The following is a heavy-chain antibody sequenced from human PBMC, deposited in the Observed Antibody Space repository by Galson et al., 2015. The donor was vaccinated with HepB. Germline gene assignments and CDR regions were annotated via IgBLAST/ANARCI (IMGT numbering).Heavy chain of an antibody. J-gene: IGHJ6*02. Sequence: SVKVSCKASGYTYTSYGISWVRQAPGQGLEWMGWISAYNGNTNYAQKLQGRVTMTTDTSTSTAYMELRSLRSDDTAVYYCARDTERSSSSRYYYYGMDVWGQGTTVTVSS. CDR3: ARDTERSSSSRYYYYGMDV. D-gene: IGHD6-6*01. CDR1: GYTYTSYG. CDR2: ISAYNGNT. V-gene: IGHV1-18*01.